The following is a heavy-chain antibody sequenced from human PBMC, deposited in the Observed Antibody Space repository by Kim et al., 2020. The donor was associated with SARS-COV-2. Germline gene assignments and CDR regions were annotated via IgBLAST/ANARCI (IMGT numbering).Heavy chain of an antibody. D-gene: IGHD2-15*01. CDR1: GGTFSSYA. Sequence: SVKVSCKASGGTFSSYAISWVRQAPGQGLEWMGRIIPILGIANYAQKFQGRVTITADKSTSTAYMELSSLRSEDTAVYYCARAHHHRKDIVVVVAATPAWFDPWGQGTLVTVSS. CDR2: IIPILGIA. CDR3: ARAHHHRKDIVVVVAATPAWFDP. V-gene: IGHV1-69*04. J-gene: IGHJ5*02.